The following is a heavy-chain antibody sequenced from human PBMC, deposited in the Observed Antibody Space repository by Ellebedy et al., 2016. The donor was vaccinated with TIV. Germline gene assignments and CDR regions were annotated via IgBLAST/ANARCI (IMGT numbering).Heavy chain of an antibody. CDR3: ARELRTMLRGAYLAS. CDR2: ISGSARTI. Sequence: PGESLKISCAASGFIFSDYYMTWVRQAPGKGLEWVSYISGSARTIYYADSVKGRFTISRDNAKNSLYLQMNSLRAEDTAVYYCARELRTMLRGAYLASWGQGILVTVSS. J-gene: IGHJ5*02. D-gene: IGHD3-10*01. CDR1: GFIFSDYY. V-gene: IGHV3-11*01.